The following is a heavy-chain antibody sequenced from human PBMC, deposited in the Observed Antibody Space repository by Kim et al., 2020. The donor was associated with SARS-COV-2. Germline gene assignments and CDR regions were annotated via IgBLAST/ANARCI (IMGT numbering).Heavy chain of an antibody. Sequence: ASVKVSCKASGYTFTSYAMHWVRQAPGQRLEWMGWINAGNGNTKYSQKFQGRVTITRDTSASTAYMELSSLRSEDTAVYYCARFYLSYNWNYPFDYWGQGTLVTVSS. V-gene: IGHV1-3*01. CDR1: GYTFTSYA. CDR2: INAGNGNT. J-gene: IGHJ4*02. CDR3: ARFYLSYNWNYPFDY. D-gene: IGHD1-7*01.